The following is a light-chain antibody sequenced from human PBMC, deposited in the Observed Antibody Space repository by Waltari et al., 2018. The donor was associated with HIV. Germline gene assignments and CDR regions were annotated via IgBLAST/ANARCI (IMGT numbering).Light chain of an antibody. CDR2: EGS. V-gene: IGLV2-23*01. Sequence: PGQSITISCTGTSSDVGSYNLVSWYHQHPGKAPKLMIYEGSKRPSGLSNRFSGSKSGNTASLTISGLQAEDEADYYCCSYAGSSTLEVFGGGTKLTVL. CDR1: SSDVGSYNL. J-gene: IGLJ2*01. CDR3: CSYAGSSTLEV.